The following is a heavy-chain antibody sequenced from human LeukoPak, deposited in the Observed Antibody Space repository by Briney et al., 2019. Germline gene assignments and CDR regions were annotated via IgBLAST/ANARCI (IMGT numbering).Heavy chain of an antibody. D-gene: IGHD3-9*01. CDR2: IYHSGST. Sequence: SETLSLTCTVSGYSISSGYYWGWIRQPPGKGLEWIGSIYHSGSTTYNPSLKSRVTISVDTSKNQFSLKLSSVTAADTAVYYCARTYYDILTGLINWYFDLWGRGTLVTVSS. V-gene: IGHV4-38-2*02. CDR3: ARTYYDILTGLINWYFDL. CDR1: GYSISSGYY. J-gene: IGHJ2*01.